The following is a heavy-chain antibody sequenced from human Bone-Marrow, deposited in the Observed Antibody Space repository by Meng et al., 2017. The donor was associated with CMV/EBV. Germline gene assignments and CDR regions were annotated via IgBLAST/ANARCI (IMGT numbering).Heavy chain of an antibody. D-gene: IGHD3-10*01. V-gene: IGHV3-11*01. CDR2: IDGSGSAT. J-gene: IGHJ1*01. Sequence: GGSLRLSCAASGLRFSDQYMIWIRQAPGKGLEWVAFIDGSGSATFHADSLKGRFTVPKDNAKNSLFLHLSSLRADDTAVYYCAALHYYASPHWGQGTLVTVSS. CDR3: AALHYYASPH. CDR1: GLRFSDQY.